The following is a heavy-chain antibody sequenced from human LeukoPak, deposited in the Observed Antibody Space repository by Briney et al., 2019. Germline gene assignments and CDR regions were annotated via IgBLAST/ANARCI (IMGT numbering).Heavy chain of an antibody. V-gene: IGHV1-2*02. J-gene: IGHJ2*01. CDR2: INPNSGGT. D-gene: IGHD1-26*01. Sequence: ASVKVSCKASGYTFTGYYMHWVRQAPGQGLEWMGWINPNSGGTNYAQKFQGRVTMTRDTSISTAYMELSRLRSDDTAVYYCARGELLEDWYFDLWGRGTLVTVSS. CDR3: ARGELLEDWYFDL. CDR1: GYTFTGYY.